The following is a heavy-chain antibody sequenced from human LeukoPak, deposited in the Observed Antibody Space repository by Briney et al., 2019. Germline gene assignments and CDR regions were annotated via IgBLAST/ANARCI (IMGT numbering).Heavy chain of an antibody. CDR1: GFTVSSNY. V-gene: IGHV3-66*02. CDR3: ARDSYDSSGYYYWFDP. Sequence: SGGSLRLSCAASGFTVSSNYMSWVRQAPGKGLEWGSVIYSGGSTYYADSVKGRFTISRDNSKNTLYLQMNSLRAEDTAVYYCARDSYDSSGYYYWFDPWGQGTLVTVSS. CDR2: IYSGGST. J-gene: IGHJ5*02. D-gene: IGHD3-22*01.